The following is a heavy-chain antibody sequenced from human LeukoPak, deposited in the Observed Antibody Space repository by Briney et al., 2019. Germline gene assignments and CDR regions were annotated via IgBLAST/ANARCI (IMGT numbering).Heavy chain of an antibody. V-gene: IGHV3-23*01. J-gene: IGHJ5*02. CDR1: GFTFSNYA. D-gene: IGHD5-24*01. CDR2: ISGSGDGT. CDR3: AKVQFQLPPARWPSIS. Sequence: GGSLRLSCAASGFTFSNYAMSWVRQGPTKGLEWVSTISGSGDGTYYADSVKGRFTISRDNSKNTMYLQMNSLRAEDTAVYYCAKVQFQLPPARWPSISWGQGTLLTVSS.